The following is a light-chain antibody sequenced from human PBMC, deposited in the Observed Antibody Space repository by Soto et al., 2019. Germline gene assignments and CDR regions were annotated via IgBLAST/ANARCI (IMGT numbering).Light chain of an antibody. CDR3: QQYGGSSWT. Sequence: EIVLTQSPATLSLTPGERATLSCRASQSVSTHLAWYQQKPGQAPRLLIYDVFNRATGIPARFSGSGSGTDFTLTISKLEPGDFAVYYCQQYGGSSWTFGQGTKVDI. CDR2: DVF. V-gene: IGKV3-11*01. J-gene: IGKJ1*01. CDR1: QSVSTH.